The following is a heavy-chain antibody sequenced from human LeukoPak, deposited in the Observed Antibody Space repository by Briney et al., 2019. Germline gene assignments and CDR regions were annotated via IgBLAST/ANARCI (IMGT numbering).Heavy chain of an antibody. D-gene: IGHD2-8*01. J-gene: IGHJ4*02. CDR2: ISGSGGST. Sequence: PGGSLRLSCAASGFTFSSYGMSWVRQAPGKGLEWVSAISGSGGSTYYADSVKGRFTISRDNSKNTLYLQMNSLRAEDTAVYYCARIGGYCTNGVCYTHYDYWGQGTLVTVSS. CDR1: GFTFSSYG. CDR3: ARIGGYCTNGVCYTHYDY. V-gene: IGHV3-23*01.